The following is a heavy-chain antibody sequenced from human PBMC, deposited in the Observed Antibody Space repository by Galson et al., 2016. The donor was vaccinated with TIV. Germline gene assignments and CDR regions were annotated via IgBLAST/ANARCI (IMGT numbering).Heavy chain of an antibody. CDR2: IDPNSGGT. J-gene: IGHJ4*02. CDR3: ARSERGSYTGFDY. D-gene: IGHD1-26*01. CDR1: GYPLIGYF. Sequence: SVKVSCKAPGYPLIGYFMHWVRQAPGQGLEWMGWIDPNSGGTEYAQKFQGRITMTRDKSIGTAYMELNRLRSDDTALYFCARSERGSYTGFDYRGRGTLVTVSS. V-gene: IGHV1-2*02.